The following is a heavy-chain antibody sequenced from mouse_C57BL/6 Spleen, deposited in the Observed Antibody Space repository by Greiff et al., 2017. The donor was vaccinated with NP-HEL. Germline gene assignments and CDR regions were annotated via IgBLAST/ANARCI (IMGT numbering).Heavy chain of an antibody. V-gene: IGHV1-76*01. J-gene: IGHJ2*01. Sequence: QVQLQQSGAELVRPGASVKLSCKASGYTFTDYYINWVKQRPGQGLEWIARIYPGSGNTYYNEKVKGKATLTAEKSSSTAYMQLSSLTSEDSAVYFCARALNYGSSYYFDYWGQGTTLTVSS. CDR1: GYTFTDYY. CDR2: IYPGSGNT. D-gene: IGHD1-1*01. CDR3: ARALNYGSSYYFDY.